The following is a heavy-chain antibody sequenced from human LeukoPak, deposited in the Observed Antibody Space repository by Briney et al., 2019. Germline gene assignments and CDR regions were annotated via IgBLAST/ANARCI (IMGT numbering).Heavy chain of an antibody. CDR2: INHSGST. CDR3: ARGLLRPYYYYGMDV. J-gene: IGHJ6*02. CDR1: GGSFSGYY. V-gene: IGHV4-34*01. Sequence: SETLSLTCAVYGGSFSGYYWSWIRQPPGKGLEWIGEINHSGSTNYNPSLKSRVTISADTSKNQFSLKLSSVTAADTAVYYCARGLLRPYYYYGMDVWGQGTTVTVSS. D-gene: IGHD3-3*01.